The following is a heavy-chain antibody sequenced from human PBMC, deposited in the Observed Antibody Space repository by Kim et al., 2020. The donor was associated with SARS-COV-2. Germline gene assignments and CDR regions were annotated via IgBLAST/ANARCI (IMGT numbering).Heavy chain of an antibody. CDR2: ISSSGSTI. J-gene: IGHJ4*02. D-gene: IGHD3-16*02. Sequence: GGSLRLSCAASGFTFSSYEMNWVRQAPGKGLEWVSYISSSGSTIYYADSVKGRFTISRDNAKNSLYLQMNSLRAEDTAVYYCAGVLLYYDYVWGSYRYPDYWGQGTLVTVSS. CDR1: GFTFSSYE. CDR3: AGVLLYYDYVWGSYRYPDY. V-gene: IGHV3-48*03.